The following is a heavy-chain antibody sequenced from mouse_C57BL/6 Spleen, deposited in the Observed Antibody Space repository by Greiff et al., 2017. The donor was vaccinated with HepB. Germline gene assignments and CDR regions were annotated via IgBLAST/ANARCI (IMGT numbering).Heavy chain of an antibody. CDR2: IRLKSDNYAT. J-gene: IGHJ2*01. Sequence: DVMLVESGGGLVQPGGSMKLSCVASGFTFSNYWMNWVRQSPEKGLEWVAQIRLKSDNYATHYAESVKGRFTISRDDSKSSVYLQMNNLRAEDTGIYYCTFPYSLDYWGQGTTLTVSS. V-gene: IGHV6-3*01. CDR3: TFPYSLDY. CDR1: GFTFSNYW. D-gene: IGHD2-12*01.